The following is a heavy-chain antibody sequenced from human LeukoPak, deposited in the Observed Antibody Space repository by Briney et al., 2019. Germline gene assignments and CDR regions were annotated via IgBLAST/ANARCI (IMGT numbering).Heavy chain of an antibody. Sequence: SEALSLTCAVYGGSFSGYYWSWIRQPPGKGLEWIGEINHSGSTNYNPSLKSRVTISVDTSKNQFSLKLSSVTAADTAVYYCATGNPIAVAGTVNYWGQGTLVTVSS. CDR1: GGSFSGYY. J-gene: IGHJ4*02. CDR3: ATGNPIAVAGTVNY. D-gene: IGHD6-19*01. CDR2: INHSGST. V-gene: IGHV4-34*01.